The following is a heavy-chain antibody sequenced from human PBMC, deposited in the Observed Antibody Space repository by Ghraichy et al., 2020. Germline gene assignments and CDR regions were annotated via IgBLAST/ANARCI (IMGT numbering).Heavy chain of an antibody. CDR1: GFTFSNHD. D-gene: IGHD3-3*01. J-gene: IGHJ4*02. CDR2: ISASSSSI. Sequence: GGSLRLSCAASGFTFSNHDMNWVRQVSGKGLEWVSYISASSSSIYYADSVEGRFTSSRDNANNLMYLQMNTLRAEDTAVYYCASLEWGPNYWGQGTLVTVSP. V-gene: IGHV3-48*01. CDR3: ASLEWGPNY.